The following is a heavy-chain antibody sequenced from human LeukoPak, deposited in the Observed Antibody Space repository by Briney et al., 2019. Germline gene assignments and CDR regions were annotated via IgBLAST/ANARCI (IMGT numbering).Heavy chain of an antibody. Sequence: MASETLSLTCVVSAGSISSDYWSWIRQPPGKGLEWIGCISYSGATNYNPSLNSRVTISIDTSKTQFSLRLTSVTAADTAVYYCARHQLRGFLDDNWGQGALVTVSS. CDR1: AGSISSDY. V-gene: IGHV4-59*08. D-gene: IGHD3-10*01. J-gene: IGHJ4*02. CDR3: ARHQLRGFLDDN. CDR2: ISYSGAT.